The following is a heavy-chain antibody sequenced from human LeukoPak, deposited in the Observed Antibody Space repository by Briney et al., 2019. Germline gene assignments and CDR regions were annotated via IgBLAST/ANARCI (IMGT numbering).Heavy chain of an antibody. J-gene: IGHJ4*02. V-gene: IGHV1-18*04. CDR3: ARTGSIVVVPTPLDY. D-gene: IGHD2-2*01. CDR1: GYTFTCYG. Sequence: ASVKVSCTASGYTFTCYGIRWVRQAPGQGLEWMGWVSAYNGNTNYAQKLQGRGTMTTDTSTSTAYMELRSLRSDDTAVYYCARTGSIVVVPTPLDYWGQGTLVTVSS. CDR2: VSAYNGNT.